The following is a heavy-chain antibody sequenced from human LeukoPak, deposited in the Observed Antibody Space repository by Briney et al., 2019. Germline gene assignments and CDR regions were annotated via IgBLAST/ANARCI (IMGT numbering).Heavy chain of an antibody. Sequence: WASVKVSRKASGYTFTGYYLHWVRQAPGQGLEWMGWLNPKTGDTSYAQKFQGRVTMTRDTSISTVNMELSRLTSDDTAVYYCARATAENDHWGQGTLVTVSS. CDR3: ARATAENDH. J-gene: IGHJ4*02. D-gene: IGHD1-14*01. V-gene: IGHV1-2*02. CDR2: LNPKTGDT. CDR1: GYTFTGYY.